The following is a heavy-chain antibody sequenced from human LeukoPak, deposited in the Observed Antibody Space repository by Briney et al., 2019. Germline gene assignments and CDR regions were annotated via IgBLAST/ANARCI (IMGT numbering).Heavy chain of an antibody. V-gene: IGHV7-4-1*02. CDR3: ARGSRYDFWSGYYKGANHDY. CDR1: GYTFTSYA. Sequence: ASVKVSCKASGYTFTSYAMNWVRQAPGQGLEWMGWINTNTGNPTYAQGFTGRFVFSLDTSVSTAYLQISSLKAEDTAVYYCARGSRYDFWSGYYKGANHDYWGQGTLVTVSS. J-gene: IGHJ4*02. CDR2: INTNTGNP. D-gene: IGHD3-3*01.